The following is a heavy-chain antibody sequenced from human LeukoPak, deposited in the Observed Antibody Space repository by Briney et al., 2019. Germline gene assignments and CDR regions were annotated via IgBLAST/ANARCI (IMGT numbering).Heavy chain of an antibody. V-gene: IGHV3-7*01. D-gene: IGHD6-19*01. CDR1: GFTSSSHW. CDR3: ARALAEAGTGY. Sequence: GGSLRLSCAASGFTSSSHWMGWVRQAPGKGLEWVANIKPDGSEKYYVDSVKGRFTISRDNAKNSLYLHMNSLRVEDTALYYCARALAEAGTGYWGQGTLVTVSS. J-gene: IGHJ4*02. CDR2: IKPDGSEK.